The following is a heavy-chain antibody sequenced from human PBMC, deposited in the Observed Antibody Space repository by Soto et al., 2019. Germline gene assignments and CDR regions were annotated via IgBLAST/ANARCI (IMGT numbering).Heavy chain of an antibody. CDR3: ARDGGYGSGSYRFDY. CDR1: GGSISSGGYY. J-gene: IGHJ4*02. V-gene: IGHV4-31*03. Sequence: QVQLQESGPGLVKPSETLSLTCTVSGGSISSGGYYWSWIRQHPGKGLEWIGYIYYSGSTSYNPSLKSRVTISIDTSKNRFSLKLGSMSAADTAVYYCARDGGYGSGSYRFDYWGQGTLVTVSS. CDR2: IYYSGST. D-gene: IGHD3-10*01.